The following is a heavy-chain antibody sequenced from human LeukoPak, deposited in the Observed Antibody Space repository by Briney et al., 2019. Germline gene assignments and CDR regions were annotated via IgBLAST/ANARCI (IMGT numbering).Heavy chain of an antibody. V-gene: IGHV3-11*05. Sequence: PGGSLRLSCAAPGFTFSDYYMSWIRQAPGKGLEWVSYISSSSSYTNYADSVKGRFTISRDNAKNSLYLQMNSLRAEDTAVYYCARGSAEGSYYGYWGQGTLVTVSS. CDR2: ISSSSSYT. CDR1: GFTFSDYY. J-gene: IGHJ4*02. CDR3: ARGSAEGSYYGY. D-gene: IGHD1-26*01.